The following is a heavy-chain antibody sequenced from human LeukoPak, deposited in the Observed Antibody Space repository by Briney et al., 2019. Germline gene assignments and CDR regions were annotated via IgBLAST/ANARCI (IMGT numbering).Heavy chain of an antibody. D-gene: IGHD5-18*01. CDR2: ISHSGST. V-gene: IGHV4-38-2*01. CDR1: GYSISSGYY. Sequence: PSETLTLTCAVSGYSISSGYYWGWIRQPPGKGLEWIGSISHSGSTYYSPFLKSRVTISVETSKNQFSLKLSSVTAADTAVYYCARGGAAMAVPMDYWGQGDLLSVSS. J-gene: IGHJ4*02. CDR3: ARGGAAMAVPMDY.